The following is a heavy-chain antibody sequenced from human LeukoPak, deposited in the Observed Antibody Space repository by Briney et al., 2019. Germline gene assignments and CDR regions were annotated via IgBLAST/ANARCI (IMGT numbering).Heavy chain of an antibody. V-gene: IGHV3-30*18. J-gene: IGHJ4*02. CDR2: ISYDGSNK. D-gene: IGHD6-6*01. Sequence: GGSLRLSCAASGFTFSSYGMHWVRQAPGKGLEWVAVISYDGSNKYYADSVKGRFTISRDNSKNTLYLQMNSLRAEDTAVYYCAKAGIAARSLDYWGQGTLVTVSS. CDR3: AKAGIAARSLDY. CDR1: GFTFSSYG.